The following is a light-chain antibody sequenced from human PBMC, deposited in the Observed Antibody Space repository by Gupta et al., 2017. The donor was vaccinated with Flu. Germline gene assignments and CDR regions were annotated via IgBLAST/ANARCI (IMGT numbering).Light chain of an antibody. Sequence: GNNIGDKSVHWFQQKPGQAPVLVVYEDSERSSGIPERFSGSNSGNTATLTISRVEAGDEADYFCQVWDSSSDHVYVFGTGTKVTVL. V-gene: IGLV3-21*02. J-gene: IGLJ1*01. CDR2: EDS. CDR1: NIGDKS. CDR3: QVWDSSSDHVYV.